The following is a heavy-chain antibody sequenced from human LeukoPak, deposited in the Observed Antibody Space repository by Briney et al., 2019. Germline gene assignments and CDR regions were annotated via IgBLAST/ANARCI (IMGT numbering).Heavy chain of an antibody. V-gene: IGHV4-59*01. Sequence: PSETLSLTCTVFGGSISTYYWSWIRQPPGKGPEWIGYIYYSGSTNYNPSLKSRVTISVDTSKNQFSLKLSSVTAADTAVYYCARVALAARPGWFDPWGQGTLVTVSS. CDR1: GGSISTYY. CDR2: IYYSGST. CDR3: ARVALAARPGWFDP. J-gene: IGHJ5*02. D-gene: IGHD6-6*01.